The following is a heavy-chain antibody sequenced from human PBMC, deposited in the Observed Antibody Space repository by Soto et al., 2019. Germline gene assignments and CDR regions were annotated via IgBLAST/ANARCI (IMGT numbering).Heavy chain of an antibody. CDR3: ASGLQLWESFDY. Sequence: PSETLSLTCTVSGGSIRDYFWTWIRQPPGKGLEWIGYIYYSGRTNYNPSLKSRVSISVDTSKNHFSLQLRSVTAADTAVYYCASGLQLWESFDYWGQGTLVTVSS. J-gene: IGHJ4*02. CDR1: GGSIRDYF. V-gene: IGHV4-59*01. D-gene: IGHD5-18*01. CDR2: IYYSGRT.